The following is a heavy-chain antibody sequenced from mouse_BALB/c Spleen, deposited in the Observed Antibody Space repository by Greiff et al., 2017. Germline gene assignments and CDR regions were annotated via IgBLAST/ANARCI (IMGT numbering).Heavy chain of an antibody. CDR3: AREDYRYYYYAMDY. J-gene: IGHJ4*01. CDR1: GISITTGNYR. D-gene: IGHD2-14*01. V-gene: IGHV3-5*02. CDR2: IYYSGTI. Sequence: VQLKESGPGLVKPSQTVSLTCTVTGISITTGNYRWSWIRQFPGNKLEWIGYIYYSGTITYNPSLTSRTTITRDTSKNQFFLEMNSLTAEDTATYYCAREDYRYYYYAMDYWGQGTSVTVSS.